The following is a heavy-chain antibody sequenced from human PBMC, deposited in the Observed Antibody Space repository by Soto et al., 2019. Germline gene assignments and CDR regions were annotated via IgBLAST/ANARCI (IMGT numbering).Heavy chain of an antibody. V-gene: IGHV3-48*02. D-gene: IGHD6-6*01. CDR3: ARGGAARPDY. CDR1: GFTFTNYG. J-gene: IGHJ4*02. CDR2: ISGSTTTM. Sequence: VQLVESGGDLVQPGGSLRLSCAASGFTFTNYGVNWVRQAPGKGLEWVSYISGSTTTMYYADSVKGRFTISRDNAKKTVYLQMNSLRDEDRAVCYCARGGAARPDYWGRGTLVTVSS.